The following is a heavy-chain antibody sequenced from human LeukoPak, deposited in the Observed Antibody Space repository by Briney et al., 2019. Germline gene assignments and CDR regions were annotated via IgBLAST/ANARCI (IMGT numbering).Heavy chain of an antibody. CDR1: GGSFSAYY. Sequence: SETLSLTCAVYGGSFSAYYWSWIRQPPGKGLEWIGEINHSGSTNYNPSLKSRVTISVDTSKNQFSLKLSSVTAADTAVYYCARRGGYSYGYVFYYYYMDVWGKGTTVTVSS. CDR2: INHSGST. J-gene: IGHJ6*03. CDR3: ARRGGYSYGYVFYYYYMDV. V-gene: IGHV4-34*01. D-gene: IGHD5-18*01.